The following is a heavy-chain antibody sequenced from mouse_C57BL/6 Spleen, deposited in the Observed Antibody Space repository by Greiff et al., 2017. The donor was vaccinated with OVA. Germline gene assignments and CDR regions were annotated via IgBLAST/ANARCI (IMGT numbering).Heavy chain of an antibody. V-gene: IGHV14-4*01. CDR3: TTGGSTPDY. CDR2: IDPENGDT. J-gene: IGHJ2*01. CDR1: GFNIKDDY. D-gene: IGHD1-1*01. Sequence: EVQLQQSGAELVRPGASVKLSCTASGFNIKDDYMHWVKQRPEQGLEWIGWIDPENGDTESASKFQGKATITADTSSNTAYLQLSSLTSEDTAVYYCTTGGSTPDYWGQGTTLTVSS.